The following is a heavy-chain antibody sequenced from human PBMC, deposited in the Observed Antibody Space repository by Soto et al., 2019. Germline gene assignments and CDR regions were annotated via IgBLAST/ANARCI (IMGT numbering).Heavy chain of an antibody. CDR1: GGTFSSYA. CDR2: IIPILGIA. V-gene: IGHV1-69*10. Sequence: ASVKVSCKASGGTFSSYAISWVRQAPGQGLEWMGGIIPILGIANYAQKFQGRVTITADKSTSTAYMELSSLRSEDTAVYYCARAPHSSGYYVAFDIWGQGTMVTVSS. J-gene: IGHJ3*02. CDR3: ARAPHSSGYYVAFDI. D-gene: IGHD3-22*01.